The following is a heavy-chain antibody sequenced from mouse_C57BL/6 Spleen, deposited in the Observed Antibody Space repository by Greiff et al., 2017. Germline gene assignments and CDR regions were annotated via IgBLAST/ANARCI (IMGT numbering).Heavy chain of an antibody. V-gene: IGHV2-2*01. D-gene: IGHD1-1*01. Sequence: VHLVESGPGLVQPSQSLSITCTVSGFSLTSYGVHWVRQSPGKGLEWLGVIWSGGSTDYNAAFISRLSISKDNSKSQVFFKMNSLQADDTAIYYCARYGSSLYYYAMDYWGQGTSVTVSS. CDR2: IWSGGST. CDR3: ARYGSSLYYYAMDY. CDR1: GFSLTSYG. J-gene: IGHJ4*01.